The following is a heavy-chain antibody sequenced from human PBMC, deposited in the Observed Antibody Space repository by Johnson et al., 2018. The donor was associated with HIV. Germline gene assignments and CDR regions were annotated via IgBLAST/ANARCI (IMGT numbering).Heavy chain of an antibody. J-gene: IGHJ3*02. D-gene: IGHD1-26*01. CDR1: GFTFSSYP. CDR2: ISYDGGSK. CDR3: AKEAPDMWELLIWAAFER. V-gene: IGHV3-30*04. Sequence: QVQLVESGGGVVQPGRSLRLSCAASGFTFSSYPMHWVRQAPGKGLEWVAIISYDGGSKYYADSVKGRFTISRDNSKNTVYLEMNRLRPEDTAVYYCAKEAPDMWELLIWAAFERWGQGTMVTVSS.